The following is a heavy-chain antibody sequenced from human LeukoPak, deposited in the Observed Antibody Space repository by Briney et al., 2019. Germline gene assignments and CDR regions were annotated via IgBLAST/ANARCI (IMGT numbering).Heavy chain of an antibody. CDR1: GYTFTGHY. V-gene: IGHV1-2*02. Sequence: ASVKVSCKASGYTFTGHYMHWVRQAPGQGLEWMGWINPNSGGTNYAQKFQGRVTMTRDTSISTAYMELSRLRSDDTAVYYCAREEEGATSSWGQGTMVTVSS. CDR3: AREEEGATSS. CDR2: INPNSGGT. D-gene: IGHD1-26*01. J-gene: IGHJ3*01.